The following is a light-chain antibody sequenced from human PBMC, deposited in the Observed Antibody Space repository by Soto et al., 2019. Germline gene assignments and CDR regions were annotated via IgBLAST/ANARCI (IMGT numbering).Light chain of an antibody. CDR3: QRLNSYPRT. CDR2: AAS. Sequence: DIQLTQSPSFLSASVGDIVDITCRASQGISSYLACYQQKPGKAPRLLIYAASTLQSGVPPRFSGSGSGTEFTITISSLQHEDFATYYCQRLNSYPRTFGQGTKVEIK. V-gene: IGKV1-9*01. CDR1: QGISSY. J-gene: IGKJ1*01.